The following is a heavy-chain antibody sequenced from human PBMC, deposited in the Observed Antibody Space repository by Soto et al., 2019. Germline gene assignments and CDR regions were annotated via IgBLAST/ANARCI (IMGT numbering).Heavy chain of an antibody. D-gene: IGHD6-13*01. Sequence: QVQLVQSGGGVVQPGRSLRLSCAASGFDFNTYGLHWLRQAPGKGLEWVEGISFDGGNQYYADSVKGRFTISRDKSNNTLYLQMNSLGAEDTATYYCAKDSSVTAAGSGGWFDPWGQGTLVIVSS. CDR3: AKDSSVTAAGSGGWFDP. CDR2: ISFDGGNQ. V-gene: IGHV3-30*18. CDR1: GFDFNTYG. J-gene: IGHJ5*02.